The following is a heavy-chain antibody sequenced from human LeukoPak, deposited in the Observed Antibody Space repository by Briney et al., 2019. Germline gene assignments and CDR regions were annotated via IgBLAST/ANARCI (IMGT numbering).Heavy chain of an antibody. J-gene: IGHJ3*02. V-gene: IGHV3-30-3*01. D-gene: IGHD1-26*01. CDR3: AKDLYSGSYLSAFDI. Sequence: GGSLRLSCAASGFTFSSYAMHWVRQAPGKGLEWVAVISYDGSNKYYADSVKGRFTISRDNSKNTLYLQMNSLRAEDTAVYYCAKDLYSGSYLSAFDIWGQGTMVTVSS. CDR1: GFTFSSYA. CDR2: ISYDGSNK.